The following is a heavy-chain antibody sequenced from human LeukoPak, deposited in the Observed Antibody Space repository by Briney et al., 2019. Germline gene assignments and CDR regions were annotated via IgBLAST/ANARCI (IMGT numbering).Heavy chain of an antibody. D-gene: IGHD6-19*01. CDR2: INPNSGGT. J-gene: IGHJ4*02. V-gene: IGHV1-2*06. Sequence: ASVKVSCKASGYTFTGYYMHWVRQAPGQGLEWMGRINPNSGGTNYAQKFEGRVTMTRDTSISTAYMELSRLRSDDTAVYYCARASSGWYRDFDYWGREPWSPSPQ. CDR1: GYTFTGYY. CDR3: ARASSGWYRDFDY.